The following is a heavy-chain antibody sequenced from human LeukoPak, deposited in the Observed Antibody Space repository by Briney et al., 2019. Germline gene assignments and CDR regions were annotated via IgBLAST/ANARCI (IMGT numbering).Heavy chain of an antibody. CDR2: FDPEDGET. J-gene: IGHJ4*02. D-gene: IGHD3-22*01. CDR3: ATHSRDTMIVVVFDY. CDR1: GYTLTELS. V-gene: IGHV1-24*01. Sequence: ASVKASCKVSGYTLTELSMHWVRQAPGKGLEWMGGFDPEDGETIYAQKFQGRVTMTEDTSTDTAYMELSSLRSEDTAVYYCATHSRDTMIVVVFDYWGQGTLVTVSS.